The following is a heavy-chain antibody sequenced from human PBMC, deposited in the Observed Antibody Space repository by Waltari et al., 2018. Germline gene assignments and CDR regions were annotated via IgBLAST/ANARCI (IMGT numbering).Heavy chain of an antibody. CDR2: IYHIGST. CDR1: GYSISSGYY. CDR3: AREPVDSNYVLDS. D-gene: IGHD4-4*01. V-gene: IGHV4-38-2*02. J-gene: IGHJ4*02. Sequence: QVQLQESGPGLVKPSETLSLTCAVSGYSISSGYYWGWIRQPPGKGLEWIGSIYHIGSTHYNPSLKSRFTISVDTSKNQFSLKLSSVTAADTAVYYCAREPVDSNYVLDSWGPGTLVIVSS.